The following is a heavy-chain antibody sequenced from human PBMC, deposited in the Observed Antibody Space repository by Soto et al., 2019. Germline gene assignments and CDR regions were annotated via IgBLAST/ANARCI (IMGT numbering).Heavy chain of an antibody. CDR3: ARGRYCISTSCYYNYYYYYGMDV. D-gene: IGHD2-2*01. CDR1: GYTFTSYD. CDR2: MNPNSGNT. Sequence: QVQLVQSGAEVKKPGASVKVSCKASGYTFTSYDINWVRQATGQGLEWMGWMNPNSGNTGYAQKFQGRVTMTRNTSISTAYMELSSLRSEDTAVYYCARGRYCISTSCYYNYYYYYGMDVWGQGTTVTVSS. V-gene: IGHV1-8*01. J-gene: IGHJ6*02.